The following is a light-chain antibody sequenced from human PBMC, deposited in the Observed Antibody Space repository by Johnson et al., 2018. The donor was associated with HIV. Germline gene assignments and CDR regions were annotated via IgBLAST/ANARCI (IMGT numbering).Light chain of an antibody. CDR1: SSNIGNNY. Sequence: QSVLTQPPSVSAAPGQKVTISCSGSSSNIGNNYVSWYQQLPGTAPKLLIYDNNKRPSGIPDRFSGSKSCTSATLGITGLQTGDEADYYCGTWDSSLSVYVIGTGTEVTV. J-gene: IGLJ1*01. CDR2: DNN. CDR3: GTWDSSLSVYV. V-gene: IGLV1-51*01.